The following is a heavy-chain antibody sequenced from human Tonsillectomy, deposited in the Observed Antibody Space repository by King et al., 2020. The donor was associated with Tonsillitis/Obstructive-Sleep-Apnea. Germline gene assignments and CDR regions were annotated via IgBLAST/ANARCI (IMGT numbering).Heavy chain of an antibody. V-gene: IGHV3-64D*06. Sequence: VQLVESGGELVQSGGSLRLSCSASGFTFSIYTVHWVRQAPGKGLEYVSGIPNNGGTTWYADPMKGRFTISRDNAKNTLYLDMTSLKPEDTAVYSCVIQIKGVVSWGQGTLVTVSS. CDR2: IPNNGGTT. CDR3: VIQIKGVVS. CDR1: GFTFSIYT. J-gene: IGHJ5*01. D-gene: IGHD5-24*01.